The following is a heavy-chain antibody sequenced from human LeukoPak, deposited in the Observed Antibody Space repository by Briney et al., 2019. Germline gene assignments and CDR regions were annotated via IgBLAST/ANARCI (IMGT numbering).Heavy chain of an antibody. Sequence: KPGGSLRLSCAASGFTASSNYMSWVRQAPGKGLEWIGEINHSGSTNYNPSLKSRVTISVDTSKNQFSLKLASLTAADTAVYYCAKGGKGFPLGLRFDSWGQGTLVSVSS. D-gene: IGHD2-21*01. CDR1: GFTASSNY. V-gene: IGHV4-34*01. CDR2: INHSGST. CDR3: AKGGKGFPLGLRFDS. J-gene: IGHJ4*02.